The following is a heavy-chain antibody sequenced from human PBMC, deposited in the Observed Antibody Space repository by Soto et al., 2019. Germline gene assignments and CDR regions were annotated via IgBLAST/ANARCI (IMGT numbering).Heavy chain of an antibody. CDR3: AKEKVRGVYRYYFDY. CDR1: GYTFTTYA. CDR2: IYPANGNT. Sequence: ASVKVSCKASGYTFTTYAVQWVRQAPGQRLEWMGWIYPANGNTKYSQKFQGRVTITRDTSANTAYMELSSLRSEDTAIYYCAKEKVRGVYRYYFDYWSQGTPVTVSS. J-gene: IGHJ4*02. D-gene: IGHD3-10*01. V-gene: IGHV1-3*01.